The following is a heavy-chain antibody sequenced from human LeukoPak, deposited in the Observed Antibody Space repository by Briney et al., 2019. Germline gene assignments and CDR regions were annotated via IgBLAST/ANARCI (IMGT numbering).Heavy chain of an antibody. CDR3: ARGADSNNWYADRPFDI. D-gene: IGHD6-13*01. J-gene: IGHJ3*02. CDR2: ISSNSYAS. Sequence: GGSLRPSCAASGFTFSSFSMNWVRQAPGKGLEWVSYISSNSYASFYADSVKGRFTISRDTAQNSLYLQMNSLRAEDTAVYYCARGADSNNWYADRPFDIWGQGTMVTVSS. CDR1: GFTFSSFS. V-gene: IGHV3-48*04.